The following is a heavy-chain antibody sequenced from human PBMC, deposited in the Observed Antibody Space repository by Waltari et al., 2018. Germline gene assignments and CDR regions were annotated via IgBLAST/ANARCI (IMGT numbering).Heavy chain of an antibody. Sequence: QVQLVESGGGVVQPGGSLRLSCAASGFTFSSYGMHWFRQAPGKGLEGVAFIRYDGSNKYYADSVKGRFTISRDNSKNTLYLQMNSLRAEDTAVYYCAKEGDGGAFDIWGQGTMVTVSS. CDR3: AKEGDGGAFDI. J-gene: IGHJ3*02. V-gene: IGHV3-30*02. CDR2: IRYDGSNK. CDR1: GFTFSSYG. D-gene: IGHD3-16*01.